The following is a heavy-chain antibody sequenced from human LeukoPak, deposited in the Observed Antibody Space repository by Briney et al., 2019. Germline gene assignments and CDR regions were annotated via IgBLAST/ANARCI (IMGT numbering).Heavy chain of an antibody. CDR1: GFTFSDHY. CDR3: ALTSRADYFDY. J-gene: IGHJ4*02. CDR2: TRNKANSYTT. Sequence: GGSLRLSCAASGFTFSDHYMDWVRQAPGKGLEWVGRTRNKANSYTTEYAASVKGRFTISRDGSKNSLYLQMNSLKTEDTAVYYCALTSRADYFDYWGQGTLVTVSS. V-gene: IGHV3-72*01. D-gene: IGHD3-9*01.